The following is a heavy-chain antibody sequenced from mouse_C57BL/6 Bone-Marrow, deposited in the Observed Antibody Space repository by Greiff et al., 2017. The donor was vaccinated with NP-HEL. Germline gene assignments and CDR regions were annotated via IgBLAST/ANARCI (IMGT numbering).Heavy chain of an antibody. V-gene: IGHV14-4*01. D-gene: IGHD1-1*01. CDR1: GFNIKDDY. J-gene: IGHJ2*01. CDR3: TTHYGSSYHFFDY. CDR2: IDPENGDT. Sequence: EVQLQQSGAELVRPGASVKLSCTASGFNIKDDYMHWVKQRPEQGLEWIGWIDPENGDTEYASKFQGKATITADTSSNTAYLQLSSLTSEDTAVYYCTTHYGSSYHFFDYWGQGTTLTVSS.